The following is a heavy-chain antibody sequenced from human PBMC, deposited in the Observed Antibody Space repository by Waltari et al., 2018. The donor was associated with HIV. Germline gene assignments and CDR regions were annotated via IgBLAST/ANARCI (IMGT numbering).Heavy chain of an antibody. CDR3: ARAYNWNIRSPGFCDF. V-gene: IGHV3-30*04. CDR1: GFTFNSYA. D-gene: IGHD1-20*01. Sequence: QVQLVDSGGGVVQPGRSLRLSCAASGFTFNSYALHWVRQAPGKGLWWVAVISYDGRHIFYADSVRGRFTISRDNSKNTLYLQMNSLTPADTAVYYCARAYNWNIRSPGFCDFWGQGTLVTVSS. J-gene: IGHJ4*02. CDR2: ISYDGRHI.